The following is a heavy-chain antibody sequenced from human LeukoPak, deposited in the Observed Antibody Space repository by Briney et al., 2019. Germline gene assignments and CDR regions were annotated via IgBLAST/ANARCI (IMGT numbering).Heavy chain of an antibody. CDR1: GGSISSYY. Sequence: SETLSLTCTVSGGSISSYYWSWIRQPPGKGLEWIGYIYYSGSTNYNPSLKSRVTISVDTSKNQFSLKLSSVTAADTAVYYCARAPYDFWSGYYKYFDYWGQGTLVTVSS. CDR3: ARAPYDFWSGYYKYFDY. J-gene: IGHJ4*02. CDR2: IYYSGST. D-gene: IGHD3-3*01. V-gene: IGHV4-59*01.